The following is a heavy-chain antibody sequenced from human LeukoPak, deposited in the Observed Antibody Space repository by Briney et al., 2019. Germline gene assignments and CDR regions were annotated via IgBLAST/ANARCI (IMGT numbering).Heavy chain of an antibody. CDR3: AREERLREPYVFDI. CDR2: ISSGSTTI. V-gene: IGHV3-48*01. Sequence: GGSLRLSCAASGFTFSSYSMNWVRQAPGKGLEWVSYISSGSTTIYYADSVKGRFTISRDNAKNSLYLQMNSLRAEDTAVYYCAREERLREPYVFDIWGQGTMVTVSS. J-gene: IGHJ3*02. D-gene: IGHD6-25*01. CDR1: GFTFSSYS.